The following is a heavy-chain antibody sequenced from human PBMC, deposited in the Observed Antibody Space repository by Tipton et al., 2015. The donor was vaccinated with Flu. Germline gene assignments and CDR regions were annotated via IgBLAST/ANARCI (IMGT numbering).Heavy chain of an antibody. Sequence: TLSLTCTVSSGSIRSTNYFCAWIRQPPGKGLELIGSIYPSGTTYYNPSLKSRVTISVDTSKNQFSLKLSSVTAADTAVYYCARHVSYYYDSSGYYTTGWFDPWGQGTLVTVSS. CDR1: SGSIRSTNYF. V-gene: IGHV4-39*01. J-gene: IGHJ5*02. CDR2: IYPSGTT. CDR3: ARHVSYYYDSSGYYTTGWFDP. D-gene: IGHD3-22*01.